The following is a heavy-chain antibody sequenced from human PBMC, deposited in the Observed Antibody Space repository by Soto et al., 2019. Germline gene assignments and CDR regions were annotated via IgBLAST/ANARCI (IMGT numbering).Heavy chain of an antibody. V-gene: IGHV3-30-3*01. J-gene: IGHJ4*02. CDR2: ISYDGSNK. CDR3: ARDLGDDVYNQPIDY. CDR1: GFTFSSYA. Sequence: QVQLVESGGGVVQPGRSLRLSCAASGFTFSSYAMHWVRQAPGKGLEWVAVISYDGSNKYYADSVKGRFTISRDNSKNTLYLQMNSLRAEDTAVYYCARDLGDDVYNQPIDYWGQGTLVTVSS. D-gene: IGHD1-1*01.